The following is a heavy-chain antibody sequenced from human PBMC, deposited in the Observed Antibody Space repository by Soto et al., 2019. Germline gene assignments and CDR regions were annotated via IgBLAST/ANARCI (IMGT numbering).Heavy chain of an antibody. V-gene: IGHV3-23*01. Sequence: EVQLLESGGGLVQPGGSLRLSCAASGFTFSSYAMTWVRQAPGKGLEWVSGISGSGGSTYYADSVKGRFTISRDNSKNTLYLQMNSLRAEDTAVYYCAKVARGWPRAGCFDPWGQGTLVTVSS. CDR1: GFTFSSYA. CDR3: AKVARGWPRAGCFDP. J-gene: IGHJ5*02. D-gene: IGHD6-19*01. CDR2: ISGSGGST.